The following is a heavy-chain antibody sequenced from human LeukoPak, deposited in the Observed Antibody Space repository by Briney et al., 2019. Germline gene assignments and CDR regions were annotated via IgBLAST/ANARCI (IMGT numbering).Heavy chain of an antibody. V-gene: IGHV4-4*07. CDR1: GDSFGTYY. D-gene: IGHD1-26*01. J-gene: IGHJ5*02. CDR2: ISPTGST. Sequence: SEALSLTCAVSGDSFGTYYWSWIRQPAGKGLQWIGRISPTGSTNYNPSHDRRVTISLDKAKTQFSLKLTSVAAADPAVYYCARGRTEATAGNYQFDPWGQGILVTVSS. CDR3: ARGRTEATAGNYQFDP.